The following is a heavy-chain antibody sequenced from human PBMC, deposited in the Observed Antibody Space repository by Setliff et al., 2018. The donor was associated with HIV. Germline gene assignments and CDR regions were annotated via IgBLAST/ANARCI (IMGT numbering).Heavy chain of an antibody. J-gene: IGHJ6*02. CDR1: GYTFTSYF. CDR2: INPNDGAT. Sequence: ASVKVSCKASGYTFTSYFLHWVRQAPGQGLEWMGIINPNDGATTYAQNFEGRVTMTRDTSTNTVYMELRSLTSEDTAVLYCARLGSGWSDSYYYAMDVWGQGTTVTVSS. D-gene: IGHD6-19*01. CDR3: ARLGSGWSDSYYYAMDV. V-gene: IGHV1-46*01.